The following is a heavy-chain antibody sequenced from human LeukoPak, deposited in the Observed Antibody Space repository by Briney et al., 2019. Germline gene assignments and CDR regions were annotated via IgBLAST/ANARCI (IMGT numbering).Heavy chain of an antibody. CDR3: AREGGGGNGWFDP. Sequence: SQTLSLTCTVSGGSISSGGYYWSWIRQPPGKGLEWIGEINHSGSTNYNPSLKSRVTISVDTSKNQFSLKLSPVTAADTAVYYCAREGGGGNGWFDPWGQGTLVTVSS. D-gene: IGHD4-23*01. V-gene: IGHV4-30-2*01. J-gene: IGHJ5*02. CDR2: INHSGST. CDR1: GGSISSGGYY.